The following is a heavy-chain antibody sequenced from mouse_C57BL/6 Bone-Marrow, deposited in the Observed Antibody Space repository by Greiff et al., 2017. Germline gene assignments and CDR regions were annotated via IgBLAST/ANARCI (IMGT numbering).Heavy chain of an antibody. J-gene: IGHJ1*03. CDR2: IHPSDSDT. Sequence: VQLQQPGAELVKPGASVKVSCKASGYTFTSYWMHWVKQRPGQGLEWIGRIHPSDSDTNYNQKFKGKATLIVDKSSSTAYMQRSSLTSEDSAVYYCAIWEDYDVKYFDGWGTGTTVTVSS. D-gene: IGHD2-4*01. CDR1: GYTFTSYW. V-gene: IGHV1-74*01. CDR3: AIWEDYDVKYFDG.